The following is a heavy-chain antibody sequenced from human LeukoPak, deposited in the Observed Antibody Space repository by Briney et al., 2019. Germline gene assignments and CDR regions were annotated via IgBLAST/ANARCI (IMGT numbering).Heavy chain of an antibody. CDR1: GGSISTYY. J-gene: IGHJ4*02. D-gene: IGHD6-13*01. CDR2: IYYSGST. Sequence: PSETLSLTCTVSGGSISTYYWSWIRQPPGKGLEWIGYIYYSGSTNYNPSLKSRVTISVDTSKNQFSLKLSSVTAADTAVYYCARVDSSWYFDYWGQGTLVTVSS. V-gene: IGHV4-59*01. CDR3: ARVDSSWYFDY.